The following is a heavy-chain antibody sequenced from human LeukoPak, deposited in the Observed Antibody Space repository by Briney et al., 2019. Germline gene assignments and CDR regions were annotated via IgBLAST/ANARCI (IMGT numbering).Heavy chain of an antibody. CDR1: GGSISSYY. D-gene: IGHD6-19*01. Sequence: SETLSLTCTVSGGSISSYYWSWIRQPAGKGLEWIGRIYTSGSTNYNPSLKSRVTISVDKSKNQFSLKLSSVTAADTAVYYCARDLVAVAENYYYMDVWGKGTTVTVSS. CDR2: IYTSGST. J-gene: IGHJ6*03. CDR3: ARDLVAVAENYYYMDV. V-gene: IGHV4-4*07.